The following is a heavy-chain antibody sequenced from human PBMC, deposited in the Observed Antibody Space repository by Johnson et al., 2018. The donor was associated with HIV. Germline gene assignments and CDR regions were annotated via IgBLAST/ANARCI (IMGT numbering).Heavy chain of an antibody. D-gene: IGHD3-10*01. V-gene: IGHV3-9*01. CDR3: ATELLRTEHDVFDI. Sequence: VQLVESGGGLVQPGRSLRLSCAASGFTFDDYAMHWVRQAPGKGLEWVSGISWNSGSIGYADSVKGRFTISRDNSKNTLYLQMNSLRAEDTAVYYCATELLRTEHDVFDIWGQGTMVTVSS. J-gene: IGHJ3*02. CDR1: GFTFDDYA. CDR2: ISWNSGSI.